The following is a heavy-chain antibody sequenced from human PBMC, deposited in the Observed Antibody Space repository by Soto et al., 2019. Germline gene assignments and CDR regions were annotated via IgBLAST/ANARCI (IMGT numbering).Heavy chain of an antibody. J-gene: IGHJ3*02. CDR3: AKDLGRVPAAMMSDAFDI. CDR2: ISGSGGST. CDR1: GFTFSSYA. D-gene: IGHD2-2*01. V-gene: IGHV3-23*01. Sequence: PGGSLRLSCAASGFTFSSYAMSWVRQAPGKGMEWVSAISGSGGSTYYADSVKGRFTISRDNSKNTLYLQMNSLRAEDTAVYYCAKDLGRVPAAMMSDAFDIWGQGTMVTVSS.